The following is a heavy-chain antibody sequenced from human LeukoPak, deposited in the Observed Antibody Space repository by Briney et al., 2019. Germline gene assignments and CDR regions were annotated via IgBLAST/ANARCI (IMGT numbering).Heavy chain of an antibody. D-gene: IGHD2-2*01. CDR3: ARDFVVPAAMGYYGMDV. CDR1: GYTFTSYG. J-gene: IGHJ6*02. CDR2: ISAYNGNT. V-gene: IGHV1-18*01. Sequence: GASVKVSCKASGYTFTSYGISWVRQAPGQGLEWMGWISAYNGNTNYAQKLQGRVTITTDTSTSTAYMELRSLRSDDTAVYYCARDFVVPAAMGYYGMDVWGQGTTVTVSS.